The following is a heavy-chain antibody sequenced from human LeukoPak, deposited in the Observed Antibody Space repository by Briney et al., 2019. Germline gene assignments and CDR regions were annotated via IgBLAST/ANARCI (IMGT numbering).Heavy chain of an antibody. V-gene: IGHV1-2*02. J-gene: IGHJ4*02. CDR3: ARMGTTVPPYLDY. Sequence: ASVKVSCKAFGYTFMSYGLHWVRQAPGQGLEWMGWINPNSGGTNYAQKFQGRVTMTRDTSISTAYMELSRLRSDDTAVYYCARMGTTVPPYLDYWGQGTLVTVSS. CDR1: GYTFMSYG. CDR2: INPNSGGT. D-gene: IGHD4-17*01.